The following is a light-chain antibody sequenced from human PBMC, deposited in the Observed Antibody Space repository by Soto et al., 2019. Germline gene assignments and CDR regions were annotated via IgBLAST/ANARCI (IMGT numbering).Light chain of an antibody. CDR2: DAS. Sequence: DIVMTQSPDSLAVSLGERATINCKSSQSVLYSSNNKNYLAWYQQKKGKAPKILIYDASSLESGVPSRFRGSGSGTESTLPLSRLQPDDFETYYCQQYNSYSYTFGQGTRLEIK. J-gene: IGKJ5*01. CDR1: QSVLYSSNNKNY. CDR3: QQYNSYSYT. V-gene: IGKV4-1*01.